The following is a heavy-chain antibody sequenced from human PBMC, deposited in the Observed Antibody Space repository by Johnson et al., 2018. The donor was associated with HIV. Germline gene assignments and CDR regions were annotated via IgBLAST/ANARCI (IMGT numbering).Heavy chain of an antibody. D-gene: IGHD1-1*01. CDR3: AREELEPDVFDI. CDR2: IYSGGST. V-gene: IGHV3-66*01. CDR1: GFTFNSYW. J-gene: IGHJ3*02. Sequence: VQLVESGGSLAQPGGSLRLSCVASGFTFNSYWMHWVRQGPGEGLVWVSVIYSGGSTYYADSVRGRFTISRDTSRNTVYLQMNSLRVEDTAVYYCAREELEPDVFDIWGQGTMVTVSS.